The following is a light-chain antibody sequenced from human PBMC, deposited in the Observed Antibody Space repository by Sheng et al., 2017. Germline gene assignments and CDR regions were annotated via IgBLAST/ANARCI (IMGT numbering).Light chain of an antibody. V-gene: IGLV1-44*01. J-gene: IGLJ1*01. CDR2: SFD. CDR1: SSNIGSNA. CDR3: ASWDDSLTGYV. Sequence: QSVLTQPPSASGTPGQRVTISCFGSSSNIGSNAVNWYQQLPGTAPKLLVXSFDLRPSGVPDRFSGSKSGTSASLAISGLQSEDEADYYCASWDDSLTGYVFGTGTKVAVL.